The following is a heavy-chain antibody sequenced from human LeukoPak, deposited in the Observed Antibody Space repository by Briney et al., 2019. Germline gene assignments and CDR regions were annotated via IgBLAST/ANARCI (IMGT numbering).Heavy chain of an antibody. CDR1: GYTFTGYY. CDR2: INPNSGGT. D-gene: IGHD6-19*01. J-gene: IGHJ4*02. CDR3: ARGREVAGTVSY. V-gene: IGHV1-2*02. Sequence: ASVKVSCKASGYTFTGYYMHWVRQAPGQGLEWMGWINPNSGGTNYAQKFQGRVTMTRDTSISTAYMELTSLTSDDTAVYFCARGREVAGTVSYWGQGSLVTVSS.